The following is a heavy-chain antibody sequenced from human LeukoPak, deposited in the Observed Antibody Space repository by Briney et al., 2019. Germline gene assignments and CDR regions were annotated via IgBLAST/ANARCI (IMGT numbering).Heavy chain of an antibody. V-gene: IGHV4-31*03. J-gene: IGHJ4*02. D-gene: IGHD3-10*01. CDR3: ARDSDWFGSY. Sequence: SETLSLTCTVSGGSISSGGYYWSWIRQHPGKGLEWIGYIYYSGSTYYNPSLKSRVTISVDTSKNQFSLKLSSVTAADTAVYYCARDSDWFGSYWDQGTLVTVSS. CDR2: IYYSGST. CDR1: GGSISSGGYY.